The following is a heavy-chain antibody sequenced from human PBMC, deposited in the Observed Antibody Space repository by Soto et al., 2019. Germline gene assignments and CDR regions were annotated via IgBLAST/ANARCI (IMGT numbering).Heavy chain of an antibody. CDR2: IYHSGST. CDR3: ARGGSVEQLVFYYFDY. Sequence: SETLSLTCAVSGGSISSGGYSWSWIRQPPGKGLEWIGYIYHSGSTYYNPSLKSRVTISVDRSKNQFSLKLSSVTAADTAVYYCARGGSVEQLVFYYFDYWGQGTLVTVSS. J-gene: IGHJ4*02. CDR1: GGSISSGGYS. D-gene: IGHD6-6*01. V-gene: IGHV4-30-2*01.